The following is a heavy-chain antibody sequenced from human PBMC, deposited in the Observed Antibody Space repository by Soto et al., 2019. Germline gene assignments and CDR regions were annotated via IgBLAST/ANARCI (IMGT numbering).Heavy chain of an antibody. J-gene: IGHJ1*01. D-gene: IGHD6-6*01. CDR1: GYTFTGYY. V-gene: IGHV1-2*02. CDR3: ARGRPWGAARQYFQH. Sequence: ASVKVSCKASGYTFTGYYMHWVRQAPGQGLEWMGWINPNSGGTNYAQKFQGRVTMTRDTSISTAYMELSRLRSDDTAVYYCARGRPWGAARQYFQHWGQGTLVTVSS. CDR2: INPNSGGT.